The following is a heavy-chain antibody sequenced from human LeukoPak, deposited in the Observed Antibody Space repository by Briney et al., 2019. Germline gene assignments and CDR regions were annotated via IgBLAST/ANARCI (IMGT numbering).Heavy chain of an antibody. CDR1: GGSISSYY. D-gene: IGHD3-9*01. Sequence: SETLSLTCTVSGGSISSYYWSWIRQPPGKGLEWIGYIYYSGSTNYNPSLKSRVTISVDTSKNQISLKLSSVTAADTAVYYCARADILTGYYDYWGQGTLVTVPS. J-gene: IGHJ4*02. V-gene: IGHV4-59*01. CDR2: IYYSGST. CDR3: ARADILTGYYDY.